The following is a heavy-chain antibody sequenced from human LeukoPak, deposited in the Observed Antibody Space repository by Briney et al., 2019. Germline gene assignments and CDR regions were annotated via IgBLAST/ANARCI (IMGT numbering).Heavy chain of an antibody. J-gene: IGHJ5*02. V-gene: IGHV3-48*01. D-gene: IGHD3-22*01. CDR1: GFTFSSYS. CDR2: ISSSSSTI. CDR3: ARDGMRGYYDSSGPQSSLAFAH. Sequence: PGGSLRLSCAASGFTFSSYSMNWVRQAPGKGLEWVSYISSSSSTIYYADSVKGRFTISRDNAKNSLYLQMNSLRAEDTAVYYCARDGMRGYYDSSGPQSSLAFAHWGQGTLVTVSS.